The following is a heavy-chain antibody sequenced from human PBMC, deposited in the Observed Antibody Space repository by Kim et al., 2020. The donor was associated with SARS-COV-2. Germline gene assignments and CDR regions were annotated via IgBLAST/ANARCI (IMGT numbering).Heavy chain of an antibody. Sequence: GGSLRLSCAASGFTFSSYWMSWVRQAPGKGLEWVANIKQDGSEKYYVDSVKGRFTISRDNAKNSLYLQMNSLRAEDTAVYYCARLKSDILTGYYSGSFSDGMDVWGQGTTVTVSS. CDR2: IKQDGSEK. V-gene: IGHV3-7*01. J-gene: IGHJ6*02. CDR1: GFTFSSYW. CDR3: ARLKSDILTGYYSGSFSDGMDV. D-gene: IGHD3-9*01.